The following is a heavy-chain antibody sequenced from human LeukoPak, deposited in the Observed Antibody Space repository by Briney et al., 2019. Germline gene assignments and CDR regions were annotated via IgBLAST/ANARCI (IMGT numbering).Heavy chain of an antibody. D-gene: IGHD3-10*01. CDR1: GFTFSSYW. Sequence: GGSLRLSCAASGFTFSSYWMHWVRQAPGKGLVWVSFINSDGSSTRYADSVKGRFTISRDNAKNTLYLQMNSLRAEDTAVYYCAKAIYASGSPYTSIDYWGQGTLVTVSS. CDR3: AKAIYASGSPYTSIDY. J-gene: IGHJ4*02. CDR2: INSDGSST. V-gene: IGHV3-74*01.